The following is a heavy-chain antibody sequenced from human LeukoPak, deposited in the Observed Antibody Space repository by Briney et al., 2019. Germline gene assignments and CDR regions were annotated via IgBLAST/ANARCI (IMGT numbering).Heavy chain of an antibody. CDR3: AGVIYSTWEKSPTLDY. CDR1: GFTFSSYA. D-gene: IGHD1-26*01. Sequence: GRSLRLSCAASGFTFSSYAMHWVRQAPGKGLEWVALTSFDGRKSYYAGSVQGRFTISRDNSKNTLYLQMSSLRAEDAAMYYCAGVIYSTWEKSPTLDYWGQGTLVTVSS. V-gene: IGHV3-30*04. J-gene: IGHJ4*02. CDR2: TSFDGRKS.